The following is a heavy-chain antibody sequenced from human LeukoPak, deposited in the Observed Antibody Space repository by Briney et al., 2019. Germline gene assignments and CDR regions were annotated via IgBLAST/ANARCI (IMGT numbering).Heavy chain of an antibody. CDR1: GFRFSNSW. V-gene: IGHV3-74*01. J-gene: IGHJ4*02. D-gene: IGHD3-10*01. CDR2: MKTDGTRI. Sequence: GGSLRLTCAASGFRFSNSWMYWVRQGPGKGPVWVSRMKTDGTRIEYADSVKGRFTISRDNAKNTLFLQMSSLRVEDTAVYYCARGADHGGSYYPDWGQGTRVTVSS. CDR3: ARGADHGGSYYPD.